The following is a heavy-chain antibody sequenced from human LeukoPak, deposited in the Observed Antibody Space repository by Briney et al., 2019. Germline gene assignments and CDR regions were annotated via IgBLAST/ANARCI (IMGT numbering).Heavy chain of an antibody. Sequence: GGSLRLSCAASGFTFSDYYMSWIRQAPGKGLEWVSYISGSGSTIYYADSVKGRFTISRDNAKNSLYLQMNSLRAEDTAVYFCARYQHGSGSYYNVGAFDIWGQGTMVTVSS. CDR3: ARYQHGSGSYYNVGAFDI. CDR1: GFTFSDYY. J-gene: IGHJ3*02. CDR2: ISGSGSTI. V-gene: IGHV3-11*01. D-gene: IGHD3-10*01.